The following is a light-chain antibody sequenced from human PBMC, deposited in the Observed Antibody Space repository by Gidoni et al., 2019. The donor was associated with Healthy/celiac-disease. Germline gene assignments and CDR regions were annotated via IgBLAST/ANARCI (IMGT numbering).Light chain of an antibody. CDR2: GAS. CDR3: QQYGSSPKT. Sequence: EIVLTQSPGTLSLSPGERATLSCRASQSVSSSYIAWYQQKPGQAPRLLIDGASSRATGIPDRCSGSGSGTDFTLTISRLEPEDFAVYYCQQYGSSPKTFGQGTKVEIK. CDR1: QSVSSSY. V-gene: IGKV3-20*01. J-gene: IGKJ1*01.